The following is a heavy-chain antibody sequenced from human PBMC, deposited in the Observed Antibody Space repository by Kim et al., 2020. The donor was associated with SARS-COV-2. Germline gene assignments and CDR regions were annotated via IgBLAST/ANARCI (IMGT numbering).Heavy chain of an antibody. Sequence: GSNKYYADSVKCRFTNSRDNSKNKLYLQMNSLRAEETAVYYCTRTIPEFDYWGQGTLVTVSS. CDR3: TRTIPEFDY. CDR2: GSNK. V-gene: IGHV3-30*01. J-gene: IGHJ4*01.